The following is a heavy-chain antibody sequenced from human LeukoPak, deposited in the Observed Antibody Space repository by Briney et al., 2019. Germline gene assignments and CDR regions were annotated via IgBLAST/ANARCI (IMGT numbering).Heavy chain of an antibody. D-gene: IGHD1-26*01. J-gene: IGHJ4*02. CDR3: ARDLSLVGAAYYFDY. CDR1: GYTFTGYY. Sequence: GASVKVSCKASGYTFTGYYMHWVRQAPGQGLEWMGWINPNSGGTNYAQKFQGRVTMTRDTSISTAYMELSRLGSDDTAVYYCARDLSLVGAAYYFDYWGQGTLVTVSS. V-gene: IGHV1-2*02. CDR2: INPNSGGT.